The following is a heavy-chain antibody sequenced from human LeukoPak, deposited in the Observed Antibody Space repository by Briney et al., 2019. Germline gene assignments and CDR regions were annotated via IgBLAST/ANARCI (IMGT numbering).Heavy chain of an antibody. CDR1: GFTFSAHY. CDR2: VRNKANSYTT. CDR3: ARSDSSGYLEAY. J-gene: IGHJ4*02. Sequence: GGSLRLSCVDSGFTFSAHYMDWVRQAPGKGLEWVCRVRNKANSYTTEYAASVKDRFIISRDDSKISLYLQMNSLKIEDTAVYYCARSDSSGYLEAYWGQGTLVTVSS. V-gene: IGHV3-72*01. D-gene: IGHD3-22*01.